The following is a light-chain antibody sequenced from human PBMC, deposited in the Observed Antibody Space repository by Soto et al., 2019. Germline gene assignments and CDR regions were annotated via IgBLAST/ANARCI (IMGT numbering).Light chain of an antibody. V-gene: IGKV3-15*01. J-gene: IGKJ3*01. CDR1: QSISSN. Sequence: EIVMTQSPATLSVSPGERATLSCRASQSISSNLAWYQQKPGQAPRLLIYGASTRATGIPATFSGSGSGTEFTLTISSLQSEDFAVYYWQQYNNWPFTFGPGTNVDI. CDR3: QQYNNWPFT. CDR2: GAS.